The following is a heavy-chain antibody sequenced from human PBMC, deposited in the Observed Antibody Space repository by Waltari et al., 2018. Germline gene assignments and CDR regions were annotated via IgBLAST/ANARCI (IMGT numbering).Heavy chain of an antibody. Sequence: QVQLQESGPGLVKPSQTLSLTCTVSGDSISSGGYYWSWIRQHTGKGLEWIGYIDYSGSTYYNPSLKSRVTISVDTSKNQFSLKLSSVTAADTAVYYCARDGDYGDNWFDPWGQGTLVTVSS. D-gene: IGHD4-17*01. CDR3: ARDGDYGDNWFDP. CDR2: IDYSGST. V-gene: IGHV4-31*03. CDR1: GDSISSGGYY. J-gene: IGHJ5*02.